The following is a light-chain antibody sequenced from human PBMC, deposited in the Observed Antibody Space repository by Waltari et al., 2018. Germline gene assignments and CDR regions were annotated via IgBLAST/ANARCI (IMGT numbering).Light chain of an antibody. CDR3: QQYGDSPLYT. V-gene: IGKV3-20*01. CDR2: GAS. CDR1: QSSASIY. J-gene: IGKJ2*01. Sequence: EYVLTQSPGTLSLSPGERATLSCRASQSSASIYLAWYQQKPGQAPSLLIFGASNRATGIPDRFSGSGSGKDFTLTISRLEPEDFAVYYCQQYGDSPLYTFGRGTKLEIK.